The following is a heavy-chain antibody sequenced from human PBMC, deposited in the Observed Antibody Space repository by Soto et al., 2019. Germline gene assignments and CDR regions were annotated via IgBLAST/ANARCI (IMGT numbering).Heavy chain of an antibody. CDR2: ISAYNGNT. Sequence: QVQLVQSGAEVKKPGASVKVSCKASGYTFTNFGISWVRQAPGQGLEWMGWISAYNGNTNYAQNFQGRVTMTTDTSTSKAYMELRRLRSDDTDVYYCARGGTQIDYWGQGTLVTVSS. J-gene: IGHJ4*02. CDR3: ARGGTQIDY. CDR1: GYTFTNFG. V-gene: IGHV1-18*01. D-gene: IGHD3-16*01.